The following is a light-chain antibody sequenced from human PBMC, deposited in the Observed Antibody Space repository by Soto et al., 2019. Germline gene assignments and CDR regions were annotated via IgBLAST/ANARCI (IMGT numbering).Light chain of an antibody. J-gene: IGKJ1*01. CDR3: QQTLSVPRT. CDR2: AAS. Sequence: DIQMTQSPSSLSASVGDSVTITCRASQSISSYLNWYQQKPGKAPNLLIYAASTLQRGVPSRFSGSTTGTDFTLTITGLQPEDSATYYCQQTLSVPRTFGLGTKVDIK. CDR1: QSISSY. V-gene: IGKV1-39*01.